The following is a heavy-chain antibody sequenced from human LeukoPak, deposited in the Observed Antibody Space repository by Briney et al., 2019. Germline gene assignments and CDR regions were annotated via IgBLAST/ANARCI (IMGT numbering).Heavy chain of an antibody. CDR2: VYYTGST. V-gene: IGHV4-59*01. D-gene: IGHD5-18*01. CDR1: GGSISSYY. Sequence: SETLSLTCTVSGGSISSYYWSWVRQPPGKGLEWIGFVYYTGSTNYSPSLKSRVTISVDTSKNQFSLKLSSVTAADTAVYYCARTTEGGYSYGYFYYYYMDVWGKGTTVTISS. CDR3: ARTTEGGYSYGYFYYYYMDV. J-gene: IGHJ6*03.